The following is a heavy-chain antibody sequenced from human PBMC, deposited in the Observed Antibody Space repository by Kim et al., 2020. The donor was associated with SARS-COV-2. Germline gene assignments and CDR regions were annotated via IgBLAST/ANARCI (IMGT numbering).Heavy chain of an antibody. CDR3: ARGDRGEGLYDSSGYYSSTDWFDP. V-gene: IGHV1-2*06. J-gene: IGHJ5*02. CDR2: INPNSGGT. Sequence: ASVKVSCKASGYTFTGYYMHWVRQAPGQGLEWMGRINPNSGGTNYAQKFQGRVTMTRDTSISTAYMELSRLRSDDTAVYYCARGDRGEGLYDSSGYYSSTDWFDPWGQGTLVTVSS. CDR1: GYTFTGYY. D-gene: IGHD3-22*01.